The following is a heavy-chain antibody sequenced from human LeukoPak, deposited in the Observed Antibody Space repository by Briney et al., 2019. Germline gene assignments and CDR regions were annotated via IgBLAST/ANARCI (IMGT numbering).Heavy chain of an antibody. D-gene: IGHD3-10*01. V-gene: IGHV3-23*01. CDR1: GFTFSSYG. CDR2: ISGSGGST. Sequence: PGGTLRLSCAASGFTFSSYGMSWVRQAPGKGLEWVSAISGSGGSTYYADSVKGRFTISRDNSKNTLYLQMNSLRAEDTAVYYCASYYYGSGSPRDYWGQGTLVTVSS. J-gene: IGHJ4*02. CDR3: ASYYYGSGSPRDY.